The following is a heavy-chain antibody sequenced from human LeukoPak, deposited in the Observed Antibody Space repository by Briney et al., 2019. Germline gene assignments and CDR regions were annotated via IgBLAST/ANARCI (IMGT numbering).Heavy chain of an antibody. CDR3: AGEGDDSSGLRGEQPYYFDY. D-gene: IGHD3-22*01. CDR1: GFTFSSYA. CDR2: ISYDGSNK. J-gene: IGHJ4*02. Sequence: GGSLRLSCAASGFTFSSYAMHWVRQAPGKGLEWVAVISYDGSNKYYADSVKGRFTISRDNSKNTLYLQMNSLRAEDTAVYYCAGEGDDSSGLRGEQPYYFDYWGQGTLVTVSS. V-gene: IGHV3-30-3*01.